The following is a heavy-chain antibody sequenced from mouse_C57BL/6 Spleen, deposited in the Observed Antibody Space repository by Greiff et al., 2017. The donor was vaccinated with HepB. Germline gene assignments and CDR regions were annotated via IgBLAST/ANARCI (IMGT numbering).Heavy chain of an antibody. CDR3: ARQEGTMVTAV. CDR2: IDPSDSYT. CDR1: GYTFTSYW. D-gene: IGHD2-2*01. Sequence: QVQLQQPGAELVRPGTSVKLSCKASGYTFTSYWMHWVKQRPGQGLEWIGVIDPSDSYTNYNQKFKGKATLTVDTSSSTAYMQLSSLTSEDSAVYYCARQEGTMVTAVWGTGTTVTVSS. J-gene: IGHJ1*03. V-gene: IGHV1-59*01.